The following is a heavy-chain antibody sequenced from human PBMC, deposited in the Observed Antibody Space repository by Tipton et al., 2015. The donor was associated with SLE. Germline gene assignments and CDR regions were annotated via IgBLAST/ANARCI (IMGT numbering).Heavy chain of an antibody. CDR3: ATGTLVGSWYYYMDV. J-gene: IGHJ6*03. CDR1: GGSISSYD. CDR2: IYTSGST. D-gene: IGHD3-10*01. V-gene: IGHV4-4*08. Sequence: TLSLTCTVSGGSISSYDWSWIRQPPGKGLEWIGYIYTSGSTNYNPSLKSRVTISIDTSSNQFSLKLSSVTAADTAVYYCATGTLVGSWYYYMDVWGKGTAVTVSS.